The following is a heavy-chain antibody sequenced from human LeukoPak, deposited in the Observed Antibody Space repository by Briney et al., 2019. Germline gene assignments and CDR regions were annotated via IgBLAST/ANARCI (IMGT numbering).Heavy chain of an antibody. V-gene: IGHV3-64*01. CDR2: ISSNGGST. Sequence: PGGSLRLSCAASGFTFSSYAMHWVRQAPGKGLEYVSAISSNGGSTYYANSVKGRFTISRDNSKNTLYLQMGSLRAEDMAVYYCARGPLTQYHYYYYYMDVWGKGTTVTVSS. CDR3: ARGPLTQYHYYYYYMDV. D-gene: IGHD4/OR15-4a*01. J-gene: IGHJ6*03. CDR1: GFTFSSYA.